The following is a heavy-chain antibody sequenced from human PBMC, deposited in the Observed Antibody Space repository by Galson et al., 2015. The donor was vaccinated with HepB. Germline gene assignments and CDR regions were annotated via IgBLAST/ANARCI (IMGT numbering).Heavy chain of an antibody. CDR1: GDSMTNRW. J-gene: IGHJ3*01. CDR3: ARTKESPDPYGAFDV. Sequence: SETLSLTCGVSGDSMTNRWWGWIRQTPGKGLEWIGYMNYYGTTFYAPSLESRASMSVDKSKKQFSLNLRSVTAADTAIYFCARTKESPDPYGAFDVWGQGTMVTVSS. V-gene: IGHV4-28*01. D-gene: IGHD3-10*01. CDR2: MNYYGTT.